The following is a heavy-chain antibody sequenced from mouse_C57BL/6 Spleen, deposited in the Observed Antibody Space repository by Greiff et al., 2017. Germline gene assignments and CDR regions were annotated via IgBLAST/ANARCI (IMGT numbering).Heavy chain of an antibody. CDR3: ARRWLLNAMDY. CDR1: GYTFTDYN. D-gene: IGHD2-3*01. V-gene: IGHV1-22*01. Sequence: VHVKQSGPELVKPGASVKMSCKASGYTFTDYNMHWVKQSHGKSLEWIGYINPNNGGTSYNQKFKGKATLTVNKSSSTAYMELRSLTSEDSAVYYCARRWLLNAMDYWGQGTSVTVSS. J-gene: IGHJ4*01. CDR2: INPNNGGT.